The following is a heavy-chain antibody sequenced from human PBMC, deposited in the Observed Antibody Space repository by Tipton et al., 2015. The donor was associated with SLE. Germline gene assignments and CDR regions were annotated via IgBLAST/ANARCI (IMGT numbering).Heavy chain of an antibody. CDR1: GFTFSSYS. Sequence: SLRLSCAASGFTFSSYSINWVRQAPGKGLEWVSSISSSSSNIYYADSVKGRFTISRDNAKNSLYLQMNSLRAEDTAVYYCATVRIAAAGEYFQHWGQGTLVTVSS. CDR2: ISSSSSNI. CDR3: ATVRIAAAGEYFQH. J-gene: IGHJ1*01. D-gene: IGHD6-13*01. V-gene: IGHV3-21*01.